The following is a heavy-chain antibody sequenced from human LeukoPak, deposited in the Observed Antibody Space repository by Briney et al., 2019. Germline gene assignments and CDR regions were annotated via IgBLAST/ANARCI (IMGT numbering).Heavy chain of an antibody. CDR3: ARANYFDY. Sequence: SETLSLTCTVSGGSISGYYWSWIRQPPGKGLEWIGDIFYSGSTNYKPSLKSRVTISVGTSKNQFSLKVSSVTAADTAVYYCARANYFDYWGQGTLVTVSS. V-gene: IGHV4-59*01. CDR1: GGSISGYY. CDR2: IFYSGST. J-gene: IGHJ4*02.